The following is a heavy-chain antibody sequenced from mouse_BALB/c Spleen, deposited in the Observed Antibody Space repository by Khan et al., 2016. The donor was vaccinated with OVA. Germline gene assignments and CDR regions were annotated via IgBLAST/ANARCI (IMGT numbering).Heavy chain of an antibody. CDR2: ISDGGGYT. D-gene: IGHD2-13*01. J-gene: IGHJ3*01. CDR1: GFTFGDYY. CDR3: ARGFYGDPFAF. Sequence: EVELVESGGDLVKPGGSLKLSCVASGFTFGDYYMYWVRQTPEKRLEWVATISDGGGYTYYLDSVKGRFTISRDDAKNNLYLQMNSLKSEDTAMYYCARGFYGDPFAFWGQGTLVTVSA. V-gene: IGHV5-4*02.